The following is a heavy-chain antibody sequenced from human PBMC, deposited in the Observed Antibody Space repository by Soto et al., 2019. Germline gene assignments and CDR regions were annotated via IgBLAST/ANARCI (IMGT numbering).Heavy chain of an antibody. CDR1: GLTVSSNY. CDR3: ARDLGYSSDY. D-gene: IGHD5-18*01. J-gene: IGHJ4*02. Sequence: EVQLVESGGGLVQPGGSLRLSCAASGLTVSSNYMSWVRQAPGKGLEWVSIFTSGGSTYYADSMKGRITISRDTSKNTLFLQINSLRAEDTAVYYCARDLGYSSDYWGQGTLVTVSS. V-gene: IGHV3-66*01. CDR2: FTSGGST.